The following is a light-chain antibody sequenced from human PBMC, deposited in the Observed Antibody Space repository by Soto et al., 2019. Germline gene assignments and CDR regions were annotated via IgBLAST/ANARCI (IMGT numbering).Light chain of an antibody. CDR2: GAS. V-gene: IGKV3-15*01. J-gene: IGKJ4*01. Sequence: EIVMTQSPATLSVSPGERATLSCRASQSVSSNLAWYQQKPGQAPRLLIYGASTRATGIPARFSGSGSGPESTLTISSLQSEDFAGYYCQQYSSWPPLTFGGGAKVPIK. CDR3: QQYSSWPPLT. CDR1: QSVSSN.